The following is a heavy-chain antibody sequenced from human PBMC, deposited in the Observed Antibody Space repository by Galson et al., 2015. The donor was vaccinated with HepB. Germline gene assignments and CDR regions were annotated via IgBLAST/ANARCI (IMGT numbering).Heavy chain of an antibody. D-gene: IGHD3-3*01. CDR3: ARGRSTLLSGPLDY. V-gene: IGHV3-7*03. J-gene: IGHJ4*02. CDR2: IKQDGSEK. CDR1: GFTFSSYW. Sequence: SLRLSCAASGFTFSSYWMSWVRQAPGKGLEWVANIKQDGSEKYYVDSVKGRSTISRDNAKNSLYLQMNSLRAEDTAVYYCARGRSTLLSGPLDYWGQGTLVTVSS.